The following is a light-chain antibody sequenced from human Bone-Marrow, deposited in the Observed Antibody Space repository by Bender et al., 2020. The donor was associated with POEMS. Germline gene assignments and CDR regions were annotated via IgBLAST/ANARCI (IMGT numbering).Light chain of an antibody. CDR3: SSYADSNTLYV. CDR2: EDT. J-gene: IGLJ1*01. V-gene: IGLV2-14*02. CDR1: SDVGSYNP. Sequence: QSALTQPASVSGSPGQSITISCSGISDVGSYNPVSWYQQHPGKAPKVMIYEDTKRPSGVSDRFSGSKSANTASLTVSGLQAEDEADYYCSSYADSNTLYVFGTGTKVTVL.